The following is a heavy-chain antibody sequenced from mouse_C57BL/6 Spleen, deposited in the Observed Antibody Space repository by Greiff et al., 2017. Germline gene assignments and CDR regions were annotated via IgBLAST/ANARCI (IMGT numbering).Heavy chain of an antibody. CDR3: ARDSFYYYGLDY. Sequence: EVHLVESGGGLVKPGGSLKLSCAASGFTFSSYAMSWVRQTPEKRLEWVATISDGGSYTYYPDNVKGRFTISRDNAKNNLYLQMSHLKSEDTAMYYCARDSFYYYGLDYWGQGTTLTVSS. V-gene: IGHV5-4*01. D-gene: IGHD1-1*01. CDR1: GFTFSSYA. J-gene: IGHJ2*01. CDR2: ISDGGSYT.